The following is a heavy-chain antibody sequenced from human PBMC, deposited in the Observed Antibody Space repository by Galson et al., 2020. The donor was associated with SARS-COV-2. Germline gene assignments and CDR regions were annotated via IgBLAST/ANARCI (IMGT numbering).Heavy chain of an antibody. CDR2: LKSAAAGGTT. D-gene: IGHD3-3*01. CDR1: GFTFKNAW. Sequence: GESLKISCAASGFTFKNAWMKWVRQAPGKGLEWVGRLKSAAAGGTTHYSAPVEGRFTISRDDSTNTVDLQMNSLNTEDTAVYYCAADVPEGGGEEWYYWRQGILVADSS. CDR3: AADVPEGGGEEWYY. V-gene: IGHV3-15*01. J-gene: IGHJ4*02.